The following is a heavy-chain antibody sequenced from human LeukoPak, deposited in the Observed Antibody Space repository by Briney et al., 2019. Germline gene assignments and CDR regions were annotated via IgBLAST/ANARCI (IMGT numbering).Heavy chain of an antibody. D-gene: IGHD2-8*01. Sequence: PSETLSLTCTVSGGSISSSSYYWGWIRQPPGKGLEWIGEINHSGSTNYNPSLKSRVTISVDTSKNQFSLKLSSVTAADTAVYYCARGAGYCTNGVCRNLKYYFDYWGQGTLVTVSS. CDR1: GGSISSSSYY. CDR2: INHSGST. V-gene: IGHV4-39*07. J-gene: IGHJ4*02. CDR3: ARGAGYCTNGVCRNLKYYFDY.